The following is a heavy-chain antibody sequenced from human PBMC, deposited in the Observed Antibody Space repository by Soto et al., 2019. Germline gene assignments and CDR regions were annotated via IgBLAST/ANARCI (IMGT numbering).Heavy chain of an antibody. J-gene: IGHJ4*02. D-gene: IGHD6-13*01. CDR3: AREYSSSWLPFDY. CDR1: GYTFTGYY. CDR2: INPNSGGT. Sequence: QVQLVQSGAEVKKPGASVKVSCKASGYTFTGYYMHWVRQAPGQGLEWMGWINPNSGGTNYAQKIQGRGTMTRDTSISTAYMELSRLRSDDTAVYYCAREYSSSWLPFDYWGQGTLVTVSS. V-gene: IGHV1-2*02.